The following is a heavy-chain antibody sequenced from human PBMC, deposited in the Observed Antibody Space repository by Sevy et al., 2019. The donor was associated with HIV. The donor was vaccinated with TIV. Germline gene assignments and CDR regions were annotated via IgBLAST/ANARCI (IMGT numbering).Heavy chain of an antibody. CDR3: ARESRSDWYLDS. CDR2: IWSDGNNK. Sequence: GGSLRLSCAASGFTFSDYGMHWVRQAPGKGLEWVAAIWSDGNNKYYKDSVKGRFTIIRDNSKNTQYLQMNSLRVDDTAVYFCARESRSDWYLDSWGQGTLLTVSS. CDR1: GFTFSDYG. D-gene: IGHD6-19*01. J-gene: IGHJ4*02. V-gene: IGHV3-33*01.